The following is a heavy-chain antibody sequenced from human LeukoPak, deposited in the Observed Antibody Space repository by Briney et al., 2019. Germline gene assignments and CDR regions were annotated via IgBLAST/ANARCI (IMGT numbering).Heavy chain of an antibody. CDR2: IYTSGST. CDR3: AREAITMVRGVTFNWFDP. D-gene: IGHD3-10*01. CDR1: GGSISSYY. Sequence: NPSETLSLTCTVSGGSISSYYWSWIRQPAGKGMGWIGRIYTSGSTNYNPSLKSRVTMSVDTSKNQFSLKLSSVTAADTAVYYCAREAITMVRGVTFNWFDPWGQGTLVTVSS. V-gene: IGHV4-4*07. J-gene: IGHJ5*02.